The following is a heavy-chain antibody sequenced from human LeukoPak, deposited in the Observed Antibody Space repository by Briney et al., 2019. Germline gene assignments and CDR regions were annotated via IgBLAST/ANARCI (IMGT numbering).Heavy chain of an antibody. V-gene: IGHV4-39*01. Sequence: SETLSLTCTVSGGSISSSSYYWGWIRQPPGKGLEWIGSIYYSGSTYYNPSLKSRVTISVDTSKNQFSLKLSSVTAADTAVYYCARFGSYDSSGNFDYWGQGTLVTVSS. D-gene: IGHD3-22*01. CDR1: GGSISSSSYY. J-gene: IGHJ4*02. CDR2: IYYSGST. CDR3: ARFGSYDSSGNFDY.